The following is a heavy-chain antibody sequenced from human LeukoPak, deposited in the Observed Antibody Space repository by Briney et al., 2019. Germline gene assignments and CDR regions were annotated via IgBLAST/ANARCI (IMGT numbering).Heavy chain of an antibody. J-gene: IGHJ4*02. D-gene: IGHD6-13*01. CDR2: IHHSGSTY. V-gene: IGHV4-30-4*01. CDR3: VRDRSRPNPFFDS. Sequence: PSQTLSLTCTVSGGSISSGDYYWSWIRQPPGKGLEWIGNIHHSGSTYYYNPSLKSRVTMSVDTSKNQFSLKLSSVGAADTAVYYCVRDRSRPNPFFDSWGQGTLVTVSS. CDR1: GGSISSGDYY.